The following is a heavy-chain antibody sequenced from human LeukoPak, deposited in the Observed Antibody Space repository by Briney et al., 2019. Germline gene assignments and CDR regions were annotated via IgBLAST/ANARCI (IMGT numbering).Heavy chain of an antibody. CDR3: ARGGRGSSWYGAYFQH. CDR2: INHNGST. CDR1: GGSFSGYY. J-gene: IGHJ1*01. V-gene: IGHV4-34*01. Sequence: SETLSLTCAVYGGSFSGYYWSWIRQPPGKGLEWIGEINHNGSTNYNPSLKSRVTISVDTSKNQFSLKLSSVTAADTAVYYCARGGRGSSWYGAYFQHWGQGTLVTVSS. D-gene: IGHD6-13*01.